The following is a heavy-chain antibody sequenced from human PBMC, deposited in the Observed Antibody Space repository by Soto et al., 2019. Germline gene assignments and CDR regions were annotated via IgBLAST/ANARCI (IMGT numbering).Heavy chain of an antibody. CDR1: GGSLSGNH. CDR2: INYNGGT. J-gene: IGHJ5*02. CDR3: TKNNWFDP. Sequence: QVQLQQWGAGLLRPSETLSLTCAVYGGSLSGNHWSWIRQPPGQGLEWIGEINYNGGTAYNPSLKSRVILSIDTSKNQFSLNLTSVTAADTAVYYCTKNNWFDPWGQGILVTVSS. V-gene: IGHV4-34*01.